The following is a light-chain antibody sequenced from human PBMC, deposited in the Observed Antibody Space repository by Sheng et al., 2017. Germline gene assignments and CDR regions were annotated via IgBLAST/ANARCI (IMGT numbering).Light chain of an antibody. CDR3: QQYYSLPLT. V-gene: IGKV4-1*01. CDR2: WAS. CDR1: QSLLYNSNNKNFNRNY. Sequence: DIVMTQSPDSLTVSLGERATINCKSSQSLLYNSNNKNFNRNYLAWYQQKPGQPPKLLIYWASTRESGVPDRFSGSGSETDFTLTISTLQAEDVAVYYCQQYYSLPLTFGGGTKVEIK. J-gene: IGKJ4*01.